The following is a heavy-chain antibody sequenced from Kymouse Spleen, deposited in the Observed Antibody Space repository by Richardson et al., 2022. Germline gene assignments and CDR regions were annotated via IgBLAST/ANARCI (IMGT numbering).Heavy chain of an antibody. J-gene: IGHJ6*02. CDR2: IYSCGST. Sequence: EVQLVESGGGLIQPGGSLRLSCAASGFTVSSNYMSWVRQAPGKGLEWVSVIYSCGSTYYADSVKGRFTISRDNSKNTLYLQMNSLRAEDTAVYYCARDRGRYFDWLLGDYYYYYGMDVWGQGTTVTVSS. V-gene: IGHV3-66*03. CDR1: GFTVSSNY. D-gene: IGHD3-9*01. CDR3: ARDRGRYFDWLLGDYYYYYGMDV.